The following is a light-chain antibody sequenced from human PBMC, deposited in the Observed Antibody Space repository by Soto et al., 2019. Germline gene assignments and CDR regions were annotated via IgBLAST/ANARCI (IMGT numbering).Light chain of an antibody. CDR1: QSVGGNS. CDR3: QQYQNAPRT. CDR2: DTS. Sequence: PGERATVSCRASQSVGGNSLAWYQQRPGQAPRLLIYDTSKRATGIPDRFSGSGSGTDFTLTISRLEPADFAVYYCQQYQNAPRTVGQGTKVEIK. J-gene: IGKJ1*01. V-gene: IGKV3-20*01.